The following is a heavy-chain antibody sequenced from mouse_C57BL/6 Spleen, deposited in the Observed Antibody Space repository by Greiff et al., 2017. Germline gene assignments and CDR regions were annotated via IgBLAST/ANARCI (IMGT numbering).Heavy chain of an antibody. CDR3: ARKENWVFDY. CDR2: IDPSDSYT. CDR1: GYTFTSYW. J-gene: IGHJ2*01. Sequence: QVQLQQSGAELVMPGASVKLSCKASGYTFTSYWMHWVKQRPGQGLEWIGEIDPSDSYTNYNQKFKGKSTLTVDKSSSTAYMQLSSLTSEDSAVYYCARKENWVFDYWGQGTTLTVSS. V-gene: IGHV1-69*01. D-gene: IGHD4-1*01.